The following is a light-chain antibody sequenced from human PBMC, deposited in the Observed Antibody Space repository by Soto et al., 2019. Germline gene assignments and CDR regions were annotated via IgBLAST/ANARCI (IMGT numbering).Light chain of an antibody. CDR2: AAS. Sequence: IQMTQSPSSLSASVGDRVTITCRASQGIRNDLGWFQQKPGKAPKRLIYAASSLESGVPSRFSGSGSGTDFTLTISSLQPEDFATFYCQQSYNAPFTLGPGTKVDIK. CDR1: QGIRND. CDR3: QQSYNAPFT. J-gene: IGKJ3*01. V-gene: IGKV1-6*01.